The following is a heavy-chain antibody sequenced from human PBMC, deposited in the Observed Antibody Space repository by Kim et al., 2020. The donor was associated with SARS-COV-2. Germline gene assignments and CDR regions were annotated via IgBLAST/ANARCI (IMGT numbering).Heavy chain of an antibody. V-gene: IGHV1-46*01. CDR3: ARDDPGDYYGSEFDP. CDR1: GYTFTSYY. CDR2: INPSGGST. Sequence: ASVKVSCKASGYTFTSYYMHWVRQAPGQGLEWMGIINPSGGSTSYAQKFQGRVTMTRDTSTSTVYMELSSLRSEDTAVYYCARDDPGDYYGSEFDPWGQGTLVTVSS. D-gene: IGHD3-10*01. J-gene: IGHJ5*02.